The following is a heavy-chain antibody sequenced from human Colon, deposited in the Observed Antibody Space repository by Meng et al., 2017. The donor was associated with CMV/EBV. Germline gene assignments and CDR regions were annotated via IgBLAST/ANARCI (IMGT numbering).Heavy chain of an antibody. D-gene: IGHD2-21*02. CDR2: IITISGTT. Sequence: VQLEQSGAGVKKPGSSVKVSCKASKGTFTSYPISWVRQGSGQGFEWVGGIITISGTTDYAQKFQGRVTITADESTSTAYMKLSNLRSEDTAIYYCARVICGGDCYLDYWGRGTLVTVSS. J-gene: IGHJ4*02. CDR3: ARVICGGDCYLDY. CDR1: KGTFTSYP. V-gene: IGHV1-69*12.